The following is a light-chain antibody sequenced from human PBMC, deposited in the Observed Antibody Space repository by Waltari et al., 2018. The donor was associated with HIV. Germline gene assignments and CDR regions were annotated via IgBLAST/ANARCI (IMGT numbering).Light chain of an antibody. CDR1: QRISSY. V-gene: IGKV1-39*01. Sequence: DIQMTQSPSSLSASVGDRVNITCRASQRISSYLHWYQQKPGKAPKLLISAAFNLQSGVPSRFRGGRSGTDFTRTIGSLQVEDLATYYGQQSYSSPPTFGQGTNLEIK. CDR3: QQSYSSPPT. CDR2: AAF. J-gene: IGKJ2*01.